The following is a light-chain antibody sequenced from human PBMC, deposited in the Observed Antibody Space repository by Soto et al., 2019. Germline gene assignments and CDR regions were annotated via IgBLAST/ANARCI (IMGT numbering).Light chain of an antibody. J-gene: IGKJ1*01. V-gene: IGKV1-39*01. CDR1: QSISSY. CDR2: AAS. CDR3: KQSYSPPQP. Sequence: DIQMTQSPSSLSASVGDRVTITCRASQSISSYLNWYQQKPGKAPKLLIYAASSLQSGVPSRFSGGGSGTVFPLTISSLQPEDFETSYCKQSYSPPQPLGKGTRGDIK.